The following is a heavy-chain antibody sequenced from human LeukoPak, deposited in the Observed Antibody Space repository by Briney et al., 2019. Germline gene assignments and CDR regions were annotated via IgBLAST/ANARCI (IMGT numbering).Heavy chain of an antibody. CDR3: ARHQSGSTRSMDV. Sequence: SETLSLTCTVSGYSISSGYYWSWIRQPPGKGLEWIGEINHNGGTGYNPSLKSRVTISIDTSKNQVSLKLTSVTAADTAVYYCARHQSGSTRSMDVWGKGTTVTISS. D-gene: IGHD2-2*01. CDR2: INHNGGT. J-gene: IGHJ6*03. V-gene: IGHV4-38-2*02. CDR1: GYSISSGYY.